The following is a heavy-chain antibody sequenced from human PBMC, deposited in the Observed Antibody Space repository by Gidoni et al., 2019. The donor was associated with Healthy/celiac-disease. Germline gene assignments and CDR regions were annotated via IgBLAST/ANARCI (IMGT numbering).Heavy chain of an antibody. CDR1: GFSPSHARIG. Sequence: QVTLKESGPVLVQPTETLTLTCTVSGFSPSHARIGVSWIRQPPGKALEWLAHIFSNDEKSYSTSLKSRLTISKDTSKSQVVLTMTNMDPVDTATYYCARIIMIVTVDQAFDIWGQGTMVTVSS. CDR3: ARIIMIVTVDQAFDI. CDR2: IFSNDEK. V-gene: IGHV2-26*01. D-gene: IGHD3-22*01. J-gene: IGHJ3*02.